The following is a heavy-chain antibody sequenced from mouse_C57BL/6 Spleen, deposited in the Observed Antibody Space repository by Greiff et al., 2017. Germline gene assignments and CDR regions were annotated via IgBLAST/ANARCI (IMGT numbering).Heavy chain of an antibody. V-gene: IGHV1-59*01. CDR1: GYTFTSYW. CDR2: IDPSDSYT. D-gene: IGHD1-1*01. CDR3: AREDYYGRGAMDY. J-gene: IGHJ4*01. Sequence: QVQLKQPGAELVRPGTSVKLSCKASGYTFTSYWMHWVKQRPGQGLEWIGVIDPSDSYTNYNQKFKGKATLTVDTSSSTAYMQLSSLTSEDSAVYYCAREDYYGRGAMDYWGQGTSVTVSS.